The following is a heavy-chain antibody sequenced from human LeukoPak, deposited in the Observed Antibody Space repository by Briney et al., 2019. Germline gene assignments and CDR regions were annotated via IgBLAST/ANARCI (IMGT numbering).Heavy chain of an antibody. J-gene: IGHJ1*01. V-gene: IGHV1-18*01. Sequence: ASVKVSCKASGYIFNNYGVSWVRQAPGQGLEWMGWISAYNGYTNYAQKFQFRVTMTTDTSTSTAYMELRSLTSDDTAVYYCARDKAVTTEVTQYFQHWGQGTLVTVSS. D-gene: IGHD4-11*01. CDR3: ARDKAVTTEVTQYFQH. CDR1: GYIFNNYG. CDR2: ISAYNGYT.